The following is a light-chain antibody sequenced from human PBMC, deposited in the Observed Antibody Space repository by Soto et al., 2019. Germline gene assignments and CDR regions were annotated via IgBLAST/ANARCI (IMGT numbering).Light chain of an antibody. J-gene: IGKJ1*01. CDR2: GTS. V-gene: IGKV3-15*01. CDR1: QSVNSN. Sequence: TLSLSPGERATLSCRASQSVNSNLAWYQQKAGQAPRLLIYGTSTRATGIPARFSGSGSGTDFTLTISSLQFEDFAVYYCQQDNNWPRTFGQGTKMDIK. CDR3: QQDNNWPRT.